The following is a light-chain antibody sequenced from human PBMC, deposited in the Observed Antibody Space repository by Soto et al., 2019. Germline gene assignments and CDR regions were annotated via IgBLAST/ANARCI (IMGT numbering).Light chain of an antibody. Sequence: QSALTQPRSVSGSPGQSVTISCTGTSSDVGGYNYVSRYQQHPGKAPKLMIYDVSKRPSGVPDRFSGSKSGNTASLTISGLQAEDEADYYCCSYAGSYTSHVVFGGGTKVTVL. CDR1: SSDVGGYNY. CDR3: CSYAGSYTSHVV. CDR2: DVS. V-gene: IGLV2-11*01. J-gene: IGLJ2*01.